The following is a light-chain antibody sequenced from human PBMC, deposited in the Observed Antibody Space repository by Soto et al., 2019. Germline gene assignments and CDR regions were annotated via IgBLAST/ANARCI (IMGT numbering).Light chain of an antibody. CDR2: EES. Sequence: DTQMTQSPSTLSASVGDRVTITCRASQMIRSALAWYQQKPGKAPKLLFFEESSLESGVPSRFSGSGSRTEFTITIISLQPDDFATYYCQQYNYLWTFGQGTKVEI. J-gene: IGKJ1*01. V-gene: IGKV1-5*03. CDR3: QQYNYLWT. CDR1: QMIRSA.